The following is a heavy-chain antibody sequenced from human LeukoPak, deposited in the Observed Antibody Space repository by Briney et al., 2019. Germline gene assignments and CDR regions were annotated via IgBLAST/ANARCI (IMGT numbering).Heavy chain of an antibody. CDR3: ARAGENYYDFYY. D-gene: IGHD1-26*01. V-gene: IGHV1-24*01. Sequence: ASVKVSCKVSGYTLTELSMHWVRQAPGKGLEWMGGFDPEDGETIYAQKFQGRVTMTRDTSTSIVYMELSSLGSEDTAVYYCARAGENYYDFYYWGQGTLVTVSS. CDR1: GYTLTELS. CDR2: FDPEDGET. J-gene: IGHJ4*02.